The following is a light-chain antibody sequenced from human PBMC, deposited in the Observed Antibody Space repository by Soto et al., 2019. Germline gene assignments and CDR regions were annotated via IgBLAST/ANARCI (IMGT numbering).Light chain of an antibody. J-gene: IGKJ1*01. CDR3: QQRDTWPLT. CDR1: QSVSSS. Sequence: IVLTQSPATLSLSPGERATLRCRASQSVSSSLAWYQQKSGQAPRLLIYDASNRATGIPARFSGSGSGADFTLILSSLEPDDVGVYYCQQRDTWPLTFGPGTRVET. V-gene: IGKV3-11*01. CDR2: DAS.